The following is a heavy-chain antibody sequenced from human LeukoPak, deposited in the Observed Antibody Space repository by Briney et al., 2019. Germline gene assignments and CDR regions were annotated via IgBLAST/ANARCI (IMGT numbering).Heavy chain of an antibody. CDR1: GGSISSYY. CDR3: AWGYGSGSYVDY. J-gene: IGHJ4*02. D-gene: IGHD3-10*01. Sequence: SETLSLTCTVSGGSISSYYWSWIRQPPGKGLEWIGYIYYSGSTNYNPSLKSRVTISVDTSKNQFSLRLSSVTAADTAVYYCAWGYGSGSYVDYWGQGTLVTVSS. V-gene: IGHV4-59*01. CDR2: IYYSGST.